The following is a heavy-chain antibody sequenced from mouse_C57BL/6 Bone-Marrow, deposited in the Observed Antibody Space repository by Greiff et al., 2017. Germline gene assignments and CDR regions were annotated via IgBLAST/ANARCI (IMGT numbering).Heavy chain of an antibody. CDR2: IDPETGGT. V-gene: IGHV1-15*01. Sequence: VQLQESGAELVRPGASVTLSCKASGYTFTDYEMHWVKQTPVHGLEWIGAIDPETGGTAYNQKFKGKAILTADKSSSTAYMELRSLTSEDSAVYYCTRMVDYWGQGTTLTVSS. CDR3: TRMVDY. CDR1: GYTFTDYE. J-gene: IGHJ2*01.